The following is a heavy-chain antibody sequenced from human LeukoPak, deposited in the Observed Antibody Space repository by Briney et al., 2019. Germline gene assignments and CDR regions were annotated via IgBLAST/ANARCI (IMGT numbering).Heavy chain of an antibody. Sequence: GASVKVSCKASGYTFTGYYMHSVRQAPGQGLEWMGWINPNSGGTNYAQKFQGRVTMTGDTSISTAYMELSRLRSDDTAVYYCARSRASTRLYCSSTSCSRNYFDYWGQGTLVTVSS. V-gene: IGHV1-2*02. D-gene: IGHD2-2*01. CDR1: GYTFTGYY. CDR3: ARSRASTRLYCSSTSCSRNYFDY. J-gene: IGHJ4*02. CDR2: INPNSGGT.